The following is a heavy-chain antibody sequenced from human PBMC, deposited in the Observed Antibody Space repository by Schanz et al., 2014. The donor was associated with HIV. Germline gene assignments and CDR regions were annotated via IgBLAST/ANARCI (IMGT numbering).Heavy chain of an antibody. V-gene: IGHV3-30*18. CDR1: GFTLSSYS. Sequence: VQLVESGGGLVQPGGSLRLSCVASGFTLSSYSMNWVRQAPGKGLEWGAVISYDGSDKYYADSVKGRFTISRDNSKNTLYLQMNSLRAEDTAVYYCAKEGYGEGYYGMDVWGQGTTVTVSS. D-gene: IGHD4-17*01. CDR3: AKEGYGEGYYGMDV. CDR2: ISYDGSDK. J-gene: IGHJ6*02.